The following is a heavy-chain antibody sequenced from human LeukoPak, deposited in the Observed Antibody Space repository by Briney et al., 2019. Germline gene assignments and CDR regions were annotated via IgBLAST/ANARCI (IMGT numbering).Heavy chain of an antibody. CDR2: IYHSGST. CDR3: ARHLYSSGWYGWFDY. D-gene: IGHD6-19*01. J-gene: IGHJ4*02. CDR1: GGSISSSNW. V-gene: IGHV4-4*02. Sequence: SGTLSLTCAVSGGSISSSNWWSWVRQPPGKGLEWIGEIYHSGSTNYNPSLKSRVTMSVDRSKNQFSLKLSSVTAADTAVYYCARHLYSSGWYGWFDYWGQGTLVTVSS.